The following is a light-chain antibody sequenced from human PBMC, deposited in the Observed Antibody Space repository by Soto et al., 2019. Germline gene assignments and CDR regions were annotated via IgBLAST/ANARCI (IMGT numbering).Light chain of an antibody. V-gene: IGLV2-14*01. Sequence: QSVLTQPASVSGSPGQSITISCTGTGSDVGGYDYVSWYQHHPGEAPKVMIYEVTNRPSGVSNRFSGSKSGNTASLTISGLLAEDEADYYCSSYTSSSTYVFGTGTNVTVL. J-gene: IGLJ1*01. CDR1: GSDVGGYDY. CDR3: SSYTSSSTYV. CDR2: EVT.